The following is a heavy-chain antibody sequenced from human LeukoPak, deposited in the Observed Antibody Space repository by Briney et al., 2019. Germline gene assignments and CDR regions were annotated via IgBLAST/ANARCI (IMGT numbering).Heavy chain of an antibody. CDR3: ARRGYCSGGSCYGRRSFYYYMDA. CDR1: GGTFSSYA. V-gene: IGHV1-69*01. CDR2: IIPIFGTA. J-gene: IGHJ6*03. D-gene: IGHD2-15*01. Sequence: SVKVSCKASGGTFSSYAISWVRQAPGQGLEWMGGIIPIFGTANYAQKFQGRVTITADESTSTAYMELSSLRSEDTAVYYCARRGYCSGGSCYGRRSFYYYMDAWGKGTTVTVSS.